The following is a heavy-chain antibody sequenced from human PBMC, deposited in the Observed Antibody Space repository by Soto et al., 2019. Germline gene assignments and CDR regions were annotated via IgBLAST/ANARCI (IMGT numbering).Heavy chain of an antibody. V-gene: IGHV1-69*01. D-gene: IGHD3-3*01. CDR2: SIPIFGTA. CDR1: GGTFSSYA. CDR3: AREGITIFGVVTTYYYYGMDV. J-gene: IGHJ6*02. Sequence: QVQLVQSGAEVKKPGSSVKVSCKASGGTFSSYAISWVRQAPGQGLEWMGGSIPIFGTANYAQKFQGRVTITADESTSTAYMELSSLRSEDTAVYYCAREGITIFGVVTTYYYYGMDVWGQGTTVTVSS.